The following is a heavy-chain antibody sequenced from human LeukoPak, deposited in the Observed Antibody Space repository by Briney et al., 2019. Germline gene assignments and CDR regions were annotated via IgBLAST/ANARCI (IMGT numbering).Heavy chain of an antibody. J-gene: IGHJ3*02. D-gene: IGHD6-13*01. CDR2: IYPGDSDT. Sequence: GESLKISCKGSGYSFTSYWIGWVRQMPGKGLEWMGIIYPGDSDTRYSPSFQGQVTISADKSISTAYLQWSSLKASDTAMYYCASPTPKGYSSSWVNAFDIWGQGTIVTVSS. CDR3: ASPTPKGYSSSWVNAFDI. V-gene: IGHV5-51*01. CDR1: GYSFTSYW.